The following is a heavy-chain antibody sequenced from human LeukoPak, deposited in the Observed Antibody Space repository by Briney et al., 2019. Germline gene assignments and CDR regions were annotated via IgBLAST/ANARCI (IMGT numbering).Heavy chain of an antibody. V-gene: IGHV5-51*01. CDR1: GYTFTSYW. Sequence: GESLKISCEGSGYTFTSYWIAWVRQMPGKGLEWMGIIYPGDSDTRYSPSFQGQVTISADKSISTAYLQWSSLTASDTAMYFCARRNGDAFDYWGQGTLVTVSS. CDR2: IYPGDSDT. D-gene: IGHD4-17*01. J-gene: IGHJ4*02. CDR3: ARRNGDAFDY.